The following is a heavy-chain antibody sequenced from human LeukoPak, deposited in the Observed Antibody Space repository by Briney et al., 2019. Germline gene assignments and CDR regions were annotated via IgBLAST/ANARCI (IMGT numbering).Heavy chain of an antibody. CDR3: ARYYDILTGYYSDYYYMDV. V-gene: IGHV3-21*01. Sequence: GGSLRPSCAASGFTFSSYSMNWVRQAPGKGLEWVSSISSSSSYIYYADSVKGRFTISRDNAKNSLYLQMNSLRAEDTAVYYCARYYDILTGYYSDYYYMDVWGKGTTVTVSS. J-gene: IGHJ6*03. CDR2: ISSSSSYI. D-gene: IGHD3-9*01. CDR1: GFTFSSYS.